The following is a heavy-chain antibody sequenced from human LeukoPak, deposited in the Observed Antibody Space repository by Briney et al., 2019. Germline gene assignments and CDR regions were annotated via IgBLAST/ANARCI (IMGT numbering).Heavy chain of an antibody. CDR1: GLTFSSSW. Sequence: PGGCLRLSCAVSGLTFSSSWMDWVRQAPWKGLEWVASINPDGNKKYSADSVKGRFTISRDNAENSLYLQMNSLRVEDTAFYYCARDLAYSRLDYWGQGMLVTVSS. CDR3: ARDLAYSRLDY. J-gene: IGHJ4*02. D-gene: IGHD5-18*01. V-gene: IGHV3-7*01. CDR2: INPDGNKK.